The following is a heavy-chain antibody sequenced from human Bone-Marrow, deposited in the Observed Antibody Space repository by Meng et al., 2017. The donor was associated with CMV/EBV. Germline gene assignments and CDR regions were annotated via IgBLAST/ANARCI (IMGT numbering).Heavy chain of an antibody. CDR1: GFTFSSYA. J-gene: IGHJ4*02. V-gene: IGHV3-30-3*01. CDR2: ISYDGSNK. Sequence: GGSLRLSCAASGFTFSSYAMHWVRQAPGKGLEWVAVISYDGSNKYYADSVKGRFTISRDNSKNTLYLQMNSLRAEDTAVYYCARAVRRDCTNGVCYIVYWGQGTLVTVSS. D-gene: IGHD2-8*01. CDR3: ARAVRRDCTNGVCYIVY.